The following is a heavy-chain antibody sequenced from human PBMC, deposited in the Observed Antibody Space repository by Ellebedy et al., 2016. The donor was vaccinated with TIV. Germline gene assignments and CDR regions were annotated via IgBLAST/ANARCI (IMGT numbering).Heavy chain of an antibody. CDR1: GFRFSTYA. D-gene: IGHD3-10*01. J-gene: IGHJ4*02. V-gene: IGHV3-23*01. Sequence: PGGPLRLSCAASGFRFSTYAVIWVRQAPGKGPEWVSSSSDGGHGTDYSASVEGRFTISRDHSQSTIYLQMDSLRADDTAVYYCAKVRVWYGDAVNSWGPGTRVTVSS. CDR2: SSDGGHGT. CDR3: AKVRVWYGDAVNS.